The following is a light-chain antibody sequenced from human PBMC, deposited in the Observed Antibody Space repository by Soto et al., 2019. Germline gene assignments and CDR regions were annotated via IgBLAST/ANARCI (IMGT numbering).Light chain of an antibody. CDR3: SSYAGTHIV. CDR2: DVS. V-gene: IGLV2-8*01. J-gene: IGLJ1*01. CDR1: SSDVGGYDY. Sequence: QSALTQPPSASGSPGQSVAISCTGTSSDVGGYDYVSWYQQYPGKAPKLMIYDVSKRPSGVPDRFSGSKSGNTASLTVSGLQAEDEADYYCSSYAGTHIVFRTGTKLTVL.